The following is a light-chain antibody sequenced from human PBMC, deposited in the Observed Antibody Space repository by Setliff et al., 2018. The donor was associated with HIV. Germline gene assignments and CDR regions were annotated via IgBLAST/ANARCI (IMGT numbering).Light chain of an antibody. CDR1: SSDVGGYSY. Sequence: QSALAQPASVSGSPGQSITISCTGTSSDVGGYSYVSWYQQHPGKAPKLIIYEATKRPSGVSIRFSGSRSGNTASLTISGLQAGDEADYYCCSYAGISNLRFGGGTKVTVL. J-gene: IGLJ2*01. V-gene: IGLV2-23*01. CDR3: CSYAGISNLR. CDR2: EAT.